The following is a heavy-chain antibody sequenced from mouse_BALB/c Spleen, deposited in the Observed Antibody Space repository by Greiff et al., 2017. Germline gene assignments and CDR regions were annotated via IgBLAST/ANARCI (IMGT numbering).Heavy chain of an antibody. V-gene: IGHV5-17*02. Sequence: DVQLVESGGGLVQPGGSRKLSCAASGFTFSSFGMHWVRQAPEKGLEWVAYISSGSSTIYYADTVKGRFTISRDNPKNTLFLQMTSLRSEDTAMYYCARSGPYDGYFWFAYWGQGTLVTVSA. CDR1: GFTFSSFG. CDR3: ARSGPYDGYFWFAY. CDR2: ISSGSSTI. J-gene: IGHJ3*01. D-gene: IGHD2-3*01.